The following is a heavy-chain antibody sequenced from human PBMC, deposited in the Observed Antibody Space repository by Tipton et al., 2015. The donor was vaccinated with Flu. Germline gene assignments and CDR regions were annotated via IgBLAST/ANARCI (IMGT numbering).Heavy chain of an antibody. J-gene: IGHJ3*02. CDR3: ARDRGRTSDVPAYHSGAFDI. Sequence: SLRLSCAASGFTFSNYWMLWVRQAPGKGLEWVANINEDGSTTYYVDSVKGRFTISRDNARNSVFLQMNSLRAEDTALYYCARDRGRTSDVPAYHSGAFDIWGQGTIVTVSS. V-gene: IGHV3-7*01. CDR2: INEDGSTT. CDR1: GFTFSNYW. D-gene: IGHD3-16*01.